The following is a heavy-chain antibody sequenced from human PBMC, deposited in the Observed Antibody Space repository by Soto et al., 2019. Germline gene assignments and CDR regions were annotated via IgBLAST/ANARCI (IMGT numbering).Heavy chain of an antibody. V-gene: IGHV3-33*08. CDR3: ARAGFRKQLDLRGLFDY. CDR2: IWYDGSNK. J-gene: IGHJ4*02. Sequence: LRLSCAASGFTFSTYGMHWVRQAPGKGLEWVAVIWYDGSNKYYADSVKGRFTISRDNSKNTLYLQMNSLRAEDTAVYYCARAGFRKQLDLRGLFDYWGQGTLVTVSS. D-gene: IGHD6-6*01. CDR1: GFTFSTYG.